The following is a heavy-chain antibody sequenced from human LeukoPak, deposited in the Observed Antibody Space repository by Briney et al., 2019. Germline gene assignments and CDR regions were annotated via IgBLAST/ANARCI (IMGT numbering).Heavy chain of an antibody. CDR1: GGSISSYY. J-gene: IGHJ3*02. Sequence: SETLSLTCTVYGGSISSYYWSWIRQPPGKGLEWIGYIYYSGSTNYNPSLKSRVTISVDTSKNQFSLKLSSVTAADTAVYYCARDDSSGYPLDIWGQGTMVTVSS. CDR2: IYYSGST. D-gene: IGHD3-22*01. V-gene: IGHV4-59*01. CDR3: ARDDSSGYPLDI.